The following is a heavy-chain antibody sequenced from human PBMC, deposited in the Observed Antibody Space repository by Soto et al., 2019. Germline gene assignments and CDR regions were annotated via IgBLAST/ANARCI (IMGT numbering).Heavy chain of an antibody. CDR1: GGSISSYY. Sequence: SETLSLTCTVSGGSISSYYWSWIRQPPGKGLEWIGYIYYSGSTNYNPSLKSRVTISVDTSKNQFSLKLSSVTAADTAVYYCARSPLGWEGLNDYWGQGTLVTVSS. CDR3: ARSPLGWEGLNDY. D-gene: IGHD1-26*01. J-gene: IGHJ4*02. V-gene: IGHV4-59*08. CDR2: IYYSGST.